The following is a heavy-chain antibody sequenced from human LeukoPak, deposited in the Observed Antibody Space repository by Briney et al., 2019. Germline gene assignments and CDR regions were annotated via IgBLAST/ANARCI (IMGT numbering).Heavy chain of an antibody. Sequence: ASVKVSCKASGYTFTDYYMHWVRQAPGQGLEWMGWINPNSGGTNDAQKFQGRVTMTRDTSISTAHMELSRLRSDDTAVYYCARGLAAIPARFDPWGQGTLVTVSS. V-gene: IGHV1-2*02. D-gene: IGHD2-15*01. CDR1: GYTFTDYY. CDR2: INPNSGGT. J-gene: IGHJ5*02. CDR3: ARGLAAIPARFDP.